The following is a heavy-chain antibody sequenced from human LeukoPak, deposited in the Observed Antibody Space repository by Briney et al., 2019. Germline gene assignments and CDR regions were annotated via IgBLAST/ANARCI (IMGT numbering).Heavy chain of an antibody. Sequence: SETLSLTCTVSGGSVSSYYWSWIRQPPGKGLEWIGYIYYSGSTNYNPSLKSRVTISVDTSKNQFSLKLSSVTAADTAVYYCASRSPYDAFDIWGQGTMVTVSS. J-gene: IGHJ3*02. CDR3: ASRSPYDAFDI. CDR2: IYYSGST. D-gene: IGHD1-14*01. CDR1: GGSVSSYY. V-gene: IGHV4-59*02.